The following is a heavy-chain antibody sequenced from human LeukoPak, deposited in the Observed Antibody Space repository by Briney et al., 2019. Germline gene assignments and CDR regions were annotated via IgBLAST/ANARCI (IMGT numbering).Heavy chain of an antibody. D-gene: IGHD1-1*01. CDR3: ARGNGALPDYFDY. V-gene: IGHV4-59*01. CDR2: IYYSGST. CDR1: GGSISSYY. J-gene: IGHJ4*02. Sequence: PSETLSLTCTVSGGSISSYYWSWIRQPPGKGLEWIGYIYYSGSTNYNPSLKSRVTISVDTSKNQFSLKLSSVTAADTAVYYCARGNGALPDYFDYWAREPWSPSPQ.